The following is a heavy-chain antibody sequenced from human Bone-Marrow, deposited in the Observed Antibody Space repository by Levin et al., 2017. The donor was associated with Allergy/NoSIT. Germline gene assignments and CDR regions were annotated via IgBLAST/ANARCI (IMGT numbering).Heavy chain of an antibody. CDR3: AKVVGPYYYYGMDV. CDR2: IAYDGSNK. J-gene: IGHJ6*02. CDR1: GFTFSSYG. Sequence: GGSLRLSCAASGFTFSSYGMHWVRQAPGKGLEWVAVIAYDGSNKYYADSVKGRFTISRDNSKDTLYLQMNSLRAEDTAVYYCAKVVGPYYYYGMDVWGQGTTVTVSS. D-gene: IGHD1-26*01. V-gene: IGHV3-30*18.